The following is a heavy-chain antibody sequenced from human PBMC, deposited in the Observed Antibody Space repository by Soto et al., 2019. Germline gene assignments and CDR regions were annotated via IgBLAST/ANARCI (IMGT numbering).Heavy chain of an antibody. Sequence: ASVKVSCNVSGYTLTELSRHWVRQAPGKGLEWMGGFDPEDGETIYAQKFQGRVTMTEDTSTDTAYMELSSLRSEDTAVYYCATGRPSTPIYGSGWETFFDYWGQGTLVTVSS. CDR2: FDPEDGET. D-gene: IGHD3-10*01. CDR3: ATGRPSTPIYGSGWETFFDY. CDR1: GYTLTELS. J-gene: IGHJ4*02. V-gene: IGHV1-24*01.